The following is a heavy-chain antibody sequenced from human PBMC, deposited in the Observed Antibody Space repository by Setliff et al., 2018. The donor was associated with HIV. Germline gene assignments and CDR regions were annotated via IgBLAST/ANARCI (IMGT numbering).Heavy chain of an antibody. J-gene: IGHJ5*02. V-gene: IGHV3-23*01. D-gene: IGHD1-1*01. CDR1: GFTFSDYA. CDR2: IGGSGRTT. Sequence: GGSLRLSCAASGFTFSDYAMNWVRQAPGKGLEWVSVIGGSGRTTYYADSVKGRFTISSDNSKNTLCLQMDSLRAEDTAIYYCAKKVARNNPIDLWGQGTLVTVSS. CDR3: AKKVARNNPIDL.